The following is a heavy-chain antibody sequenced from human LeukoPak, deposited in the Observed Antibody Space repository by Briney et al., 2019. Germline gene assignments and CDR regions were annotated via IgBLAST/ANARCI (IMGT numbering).Heavy chain of an antibody. CDR2: IYPGDSDT. J-gene: IGHJ4*02. V-gene: IGHV5-51*01. D-gene: IGHD5-24*01. CDR1: GYSFTTYW. Sequence: GESLKISCKASGYSFTTYWIGWVRQMPGKGLGWMGIIYPGDSDTRYSPSFQGQVTISADKSISTTYLQWSSLKASDTAMYCCARRDHRDGYNTFFYWGQGTLVTVSS. CDR3: ARRDHRDGYNTFFY.